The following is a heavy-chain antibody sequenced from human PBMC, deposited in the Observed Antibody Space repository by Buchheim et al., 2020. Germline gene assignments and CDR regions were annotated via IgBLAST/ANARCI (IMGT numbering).Heavy chain of an antibody. V-gene: IGHV3-23*01. Sequence: EVQLLESGGGLVQPGGSLRLSCGASGFTCSSYAMSWVRQAPGKGLEWVSGISGSGGTTYYADSVKGRFTISRDNSKNTLYLQMNSLRVEDTDVYYYAKDWGKQQLVGWGDYWGQGTL. J-gene: IGHJ4*02. CDR2: ISGSGGTT. D-gene: IGHD6-13*01. CDR1: GFTCSSYA. CDR3: AKDWGKQQLVGWGDY.